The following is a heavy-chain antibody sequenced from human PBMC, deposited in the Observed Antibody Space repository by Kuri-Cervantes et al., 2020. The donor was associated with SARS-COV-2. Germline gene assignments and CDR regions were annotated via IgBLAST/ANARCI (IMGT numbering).Heavy chain of an antibody. J-gene: IGHJ4*02. Sequence: GESLRLSCEASGFTFSDYAIDWVRQAPGKGLGWVATISYDGRNTKFADSVKGRCTISRDNSKNVVYRQMNSQRIEDTDEYFCARDPWSADMSGWERPFAYWGQGTLVTVSS. D-gene: IGHD6-19*01. CDR2: ISYDGRNT. CDR3: ARDPWSADMSGWERPFAY. V-gene: IGHV3-30*14. CDR1: GFTFSDYA.